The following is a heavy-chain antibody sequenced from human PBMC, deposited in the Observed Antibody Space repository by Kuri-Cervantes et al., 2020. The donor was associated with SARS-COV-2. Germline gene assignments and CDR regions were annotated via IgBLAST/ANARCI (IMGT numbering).Heavy chain of an antibody. J-gene: IGHJ4*02. CDR2: IYTTGTT. V-gene: IGHV4-61*09. Sequence: SETLSLTCTVSGDPMSSGNYYWSWIRQPAGKGLEWIGHIYTTGTTNYNPSLKSRISISVDKSKNQFSLKLSSVTAADTAVYYCARVSWMQLWHRYFDNWDQGTLVTVSS. CDR3: ARVSWMQLWHRYFDN. CDR1: GDPMSSGNYY. D-gene: IGHD5-18*01.